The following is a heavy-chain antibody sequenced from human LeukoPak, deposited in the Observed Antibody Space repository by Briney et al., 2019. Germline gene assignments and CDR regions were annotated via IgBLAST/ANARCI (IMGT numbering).Heavy chain of an antibody. CDR1: GGSISSSSYY. CDR2: IYYSGST. D-gene: IGHD3-3*01. CDR3: ARQPGNYDFWSGYYTGSHMDV. J-gene: IGHJ6*03. V-gene: IGHV4-39*01. Sequence: SETLSLTCTVSGGSISSSSYYWGWIRQPPGKGLEWIGSIYYSGSTYYNPSLKSRVTISVDTSKNQFSLKLSSVTAADTAVYYCARQPGNYDFWSGYYTGSHMDVWGKGTTVTVSS.